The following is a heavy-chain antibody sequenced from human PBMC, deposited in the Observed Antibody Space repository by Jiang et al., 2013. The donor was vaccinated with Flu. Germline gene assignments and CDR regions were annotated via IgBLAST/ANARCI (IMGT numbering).Heavy chain of an antibody. CDR3: ARASSTMAPLRY. Sequence: QLLESGGGLVSLGGSLRLSCAASGFTFSSYAMSWVRQAPGKGLEWVSTISGSGGSTYYADSVKGRFTISRDNSKNTPYLQMNSLRAEDTAVYHCARASSTMAPLRYWGQGTLVTVSS. J-gene: IGHJ4*02. CDR1: GFTFSSYA. CDR2: ISGSGGST. D-gene: IGHD3-10*01. V-gene: IGHV3-23*01.